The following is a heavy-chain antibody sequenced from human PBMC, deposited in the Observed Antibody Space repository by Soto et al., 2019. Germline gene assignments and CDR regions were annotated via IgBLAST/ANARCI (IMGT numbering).Heavy chain of an antibody. CDR2: ISSSGSTI. V-gene: IGHV3-48*03. CDR1: GFTFSSYE. CDR3: ARGREVDKYYYYYIGV. Sequence: GGSLRLSCAASGFTFSSYEMNWVRQAPGKGLEWVSYISSSGSTIYYADSVKGRFTISRDNAKNSLYLQMNSLRAEDTGGYYCARGREVDKYYYYYIGVWGKGTTVTVSS. D-gene: IGHD3-9*01. J-gene: IGHJ6*03.